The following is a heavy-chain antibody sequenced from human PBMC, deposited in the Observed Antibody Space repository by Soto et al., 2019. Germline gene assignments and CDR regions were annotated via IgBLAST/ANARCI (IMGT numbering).Heavy chain of an antibody. CDR2: FDPEDGET. D-gene: IGHD2-21*02. CDR1: GYTLTELS. Sequence: ASVKVSCKVSGYTLTELSMHWVRQAPGKGLEWMGGFDPEDGETIYAQKFQGRVTMTEDTSTDTAYMELSSLRSEDTAVYYCAGLTAAPYYFYSMDVWGQVTTVTVAS. J-gene: IGHJ6*02. V-gene: IGHV1-24*01. CDR3: AGLTAAPYYFYSMDV.